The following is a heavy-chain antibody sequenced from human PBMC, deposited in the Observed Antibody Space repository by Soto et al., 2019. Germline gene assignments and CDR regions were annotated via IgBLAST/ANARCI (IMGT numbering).Heavy chain of an antibody. CDR1: GYPFTHYG. D-gene: IGHD5-12*01. CDR3: TKDGGKDGYFGNWFDP. J-gene: IGHJ5*02. Sequence: ASVKVSCKSSGYPFTHYGITWVRQAPGQGLEWLGRIIPIIGTTNYAQKLQGRVTMTTDESTTTANMELRSLRSEDTTVYYCTKDGGKDGYFGNWFDPWGQGTLVTVSS. CDR2: IIPIIGTT. V-gene: IGHV1-18*01.